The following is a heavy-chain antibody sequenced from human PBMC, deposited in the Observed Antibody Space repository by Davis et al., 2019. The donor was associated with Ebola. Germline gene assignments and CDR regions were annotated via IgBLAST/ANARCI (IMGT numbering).Heavy chain of an antibody. CDR2: INPNSGDT. V-gene: IGHV1-2*02. CDR1: GYTFTAHY. Sequence: ASVKVSCKTSGYTFTAHYLHWVRQAPGQGLEWMGWINPNSGDTNFAQKFQGTVPFTRDTSTHTAYLELTRPTSDDTAFYFCARGSFFWSGSFLGYFDYWGQGILITVSS. CDR3: ARGSFFWSGSFLGYFDY. D-gene: IGHD3-3*01. J-gene: IGHJ4*03.